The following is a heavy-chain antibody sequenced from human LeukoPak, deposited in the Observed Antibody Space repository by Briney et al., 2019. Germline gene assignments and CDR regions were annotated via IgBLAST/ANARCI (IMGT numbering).Heavy chain of an antibody. CDR2: ISSSGSTI. CDR1: GFTFSSYE. Sequence: PGGSLRLSCAASGFTFSSYEMNWVRQAPGKGLEWVSYISSSGSTIYYADSVKGRFTISRDNAKNSLYLQMNSLRAEDTAVYYCAKDLHAFYDSSGYFDYWGQGTLVTVSS. V-gene: IGHV3-48*03. D-gene: IGHD3-22*01. CDR3: AKDLHAFYDSSGYFDY. J-gene: IGHJ4*02.